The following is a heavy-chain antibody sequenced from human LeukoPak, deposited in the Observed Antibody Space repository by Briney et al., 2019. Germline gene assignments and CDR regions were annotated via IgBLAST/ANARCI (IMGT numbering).Heavy chain of an antibody. J-gene: IGHJ4*02. CDR2: ISWGGGRT. V-gene: IGHV3-43*01. Sequence: GGSLRLSCAASGFTFDEYSMRWVRQAPGKGLGWVSVISWGGGRTYYADSVKGRFTISRDNSKKSLYLQMNSLRTEDTAFYYCGKDIQHYDFWRAYEYRGQGTLVTVSS. CDR3: GKDIQHYDFWRAYEY. D-gene: IGHD3-3*01. CDR1: GFTFDEYS.